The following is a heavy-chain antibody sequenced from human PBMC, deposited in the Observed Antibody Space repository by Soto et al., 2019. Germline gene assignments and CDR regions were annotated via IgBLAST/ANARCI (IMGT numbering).Heavy chain of an antibody. Sequence: SLRLSCAASGFTFSSYGMHWVRQAPGKGLEWVAVIWYDGSNKYYADSVKGRFTISSDNSKNTLYLQMNSLRAEDTAVYYCARDKGLYDSSGYYYSGMDVWGQGTTVTVSS. CDR2: IWYDGSNK. D-gene: IGHD3-22*01. CDR3: ARDKGLYDSSGYYYSGMDV. V-gene: IGHV3-33*01. J-gene: IGHJ6*02. CDR1: GFTFSSYG.